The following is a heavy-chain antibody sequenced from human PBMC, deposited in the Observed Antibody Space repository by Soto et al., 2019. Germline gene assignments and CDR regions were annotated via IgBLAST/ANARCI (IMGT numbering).Heavy chain of an antibody. CDR3: ARDLRSGYRYYGMDV. J-gene: IGHJ6*02. CDR2: IYYSGST. V-gene: IGHV4-59*01. D-gene: IGHD3-3*01. Sequence: SETLSLTCTVSGGSISSYYWSWIRQPPGKGLEWIGYIYYSGSTNYNPSLKSRVTISVDTSKNQFSLKVTSVTAVDTAVYYCARDLRSGYRYYGMDVWGQGTTVTVSS. CDR1: GGSISSYY.